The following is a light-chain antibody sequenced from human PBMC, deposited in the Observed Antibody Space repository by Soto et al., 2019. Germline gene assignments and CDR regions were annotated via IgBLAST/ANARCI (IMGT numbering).Light chain of an antibody. CDR1: SSKIGAGYD. Sequence: QLVLTQPPSVSGAPGQRVTISCTGSSSKIGAGYDVHWYQQLPATAPKLLIDGXXNRRXGXXXRXSXSKSGTSASLAITGLQAEDEXXYYCQSYDSSLSGWVFGGGTKLTVL. V-gene: IGLV1-40*01. CDR3: QSYDSSLSGWV. CDR2: GXX. J-gene: IGLJ3*02.